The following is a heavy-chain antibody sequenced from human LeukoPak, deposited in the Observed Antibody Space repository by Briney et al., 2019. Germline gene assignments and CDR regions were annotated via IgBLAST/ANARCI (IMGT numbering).Heavy chain of an antibody. CDR1: GGSISSSSYY. CDR2: IYYSGST. Sequence: SETLSLTCTVSGGSISSSSYYWGWIRQPPGKGLEWIGSIYYSGSTYYNPSLKSRVTISVDTSKNQFSLKLSSVTAVDTAVHYCAREQVVQLWAPTATFDLWGRGTLVTVSS. V-gene: IGHV4-39*02. D-gene: IGHD5-18*01. J-gene: IGHJ2*01. CDR3: AREQVVQLWAPTATFDL.